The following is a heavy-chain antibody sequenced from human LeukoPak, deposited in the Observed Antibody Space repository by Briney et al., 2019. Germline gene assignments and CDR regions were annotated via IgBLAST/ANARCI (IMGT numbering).Heavy chain of an antibody. Sequence: GASVKVSCKASGYSFTAYYMHWVRQAPGQGLEWMGRINPNSGAADYAQKFQGRVTITTDESTSTAYMELSSLRSEDTAVYYCATSLIGFWGQGTLVTVSS. J-gene: IGHJ4*02. V-gene: IGHV1-2*06. D-gene: IGHD3-16*01. CDR2: INPNSGAA. CDR1: GYSFTAYY. CDR3: ATSLIGF.